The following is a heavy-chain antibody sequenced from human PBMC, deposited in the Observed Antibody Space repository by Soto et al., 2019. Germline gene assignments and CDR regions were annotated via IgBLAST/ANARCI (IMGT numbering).Heavy chain of an antibody. V-gene: IGHV1-69*01. D-gene: IGHD3-10*01. CDR1: PGTFSTYA. CDR2: IIPLFGTP. J-gene: IGHJ5*02. Sequence: QVQLVQSGSEVKKPGSSVKVSCKASPGTFSTYAVSWVRQAPGQGLEWMGGIIPLFGTPNYAQKVQGRVTITSDESTRTVYMELRSLTSEDTAVYYCARGDLYYYGSVSYYSWFDPWGQGTLVSVSS. CDR3: ARGDLYYYGSVSYYSWFDP.